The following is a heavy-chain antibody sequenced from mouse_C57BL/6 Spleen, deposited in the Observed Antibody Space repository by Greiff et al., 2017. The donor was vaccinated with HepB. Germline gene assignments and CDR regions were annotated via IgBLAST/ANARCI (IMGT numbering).Heavy chain of an antibody. J-gene: IGHJ4*01. CDR2: IYPGDGDT. V-gene: IGHV1-82*01. D-gene: IGHD1-1*01. CDR1: GYAFSSSW. Sequence: VQLQQSGPELVKPGASVKISCKASGYAFSSSWMNWVKQRPGKGLKWIGRIYPGDGDTNYNGKFKGKATLTADKSSSTAYMQLSSLTSEDSAVYFCLSCSSYGYWGQGTSVTVSS. CDR3: LSCSSYGY.